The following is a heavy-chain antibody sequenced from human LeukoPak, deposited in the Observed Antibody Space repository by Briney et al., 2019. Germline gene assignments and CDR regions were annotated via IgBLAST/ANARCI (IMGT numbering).Heavy chain of an antibody. V-gene: IGHV3-21*01. CDR1: GFTFSSYA. CDR3: ASSLSSSRTDY. Sequence: GGSLRLSCAASGFTFSSYAMSWVRQAPGKGLEWVSSISSSSSYIYYADSVKGRFTISRDNAKNSLYLQMNSLRAEDTAVYYCASSLSSSRTDYWRQGTLVTVPS. J-gene: IGHJ4*02. CDR2: ISSSSSYI. D-gene: IGHD6-13*01.